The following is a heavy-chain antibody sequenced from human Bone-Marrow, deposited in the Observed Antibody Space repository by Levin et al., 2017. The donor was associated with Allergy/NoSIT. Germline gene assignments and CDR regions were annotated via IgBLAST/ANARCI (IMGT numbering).Heavy chain of an antibody. CDR2: IYHSGST. D-gene: IGHD3-16*01. J-gene: IGHJ5*02. CDR3: ARGRGSWFDP. Sequence: SQTLSLTCAVSGGSISSGGYSWSWIRQPPGKGLEWIGYIYHSGSTYYNPSLKSRVTISVDRSKNQFSLKLSSVTAADTAVYYCARGRGSWFDPWGQGTLVTVSS. CDR1: GGSISSGGYS. V-gene: IGHV4-30-2*01.